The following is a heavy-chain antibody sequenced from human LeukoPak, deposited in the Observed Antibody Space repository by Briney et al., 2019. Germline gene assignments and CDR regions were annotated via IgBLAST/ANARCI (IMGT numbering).Heavy chain of an antibody. Sequence: KPSETLSLTCTVSAGSISSYYWSWIRQPPEKGLEWIGYIYYSGSTNHNPSLKSRVTISVDTSKNQFSLKLSSVTAADTAVYYCARQKYLPDYWGQGTLVTVSS. D-gene: IGHD2-2*01. CDR2: IYYSGST. CDR3: ARQKYLPDY. CDR1: AGSISSYY. V-gene: IGHV4-59*08. J-gene: IGHJ4*02.